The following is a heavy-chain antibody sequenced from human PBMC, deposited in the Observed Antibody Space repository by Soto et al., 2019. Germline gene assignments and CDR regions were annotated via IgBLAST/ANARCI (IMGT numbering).Heavy chain of an antibody. D-gene: IGHD2-8*02. CDR2: IIPILDIP. Sequence: QVQLVQSGAEVKKPGSSVKVSCKASGGTFSRYTFTWVRQAPGQGLEWMGRIIPILDIPNYAQNFQGRVTITADKSTSTAYMELRSLISDDTAVYYCASHFTGVLVLGTSPPGGDNYGWDVWGQGTTVTVSS. V-gene: IGHV1-69*02. CDR1: GGTFSRYT. CDR3: ASHFTGVLVLGTSPPGGDNYGWDV. J-gene: IGHJ6*02.